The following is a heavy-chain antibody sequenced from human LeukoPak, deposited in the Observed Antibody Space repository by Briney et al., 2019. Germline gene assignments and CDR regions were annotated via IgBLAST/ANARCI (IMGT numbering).Heavy chain of an antibody. Sequence: PGGSLRLSCAASGFTFSVYGMYWVRQAPGKGLEWVAVISYDGSNKYYADSVKGRFTISRDNSKNTLYLQMNSLRAEDTAVYYCAKDLEGGIVGATRGDAFDIWGQGTMVTVSS. V-gene: IGHV3-30*18. CDR3: AKDLEGGIVGATRGDAFDI. CDR1: GFTFSVYG. CDR2: ISYDGSNK. J-gene: IGHJ3*02. D-gene: IGHD1-26*01.